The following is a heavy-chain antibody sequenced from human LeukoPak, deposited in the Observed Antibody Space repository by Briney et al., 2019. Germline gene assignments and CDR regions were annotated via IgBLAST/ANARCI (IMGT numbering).Heavy chain of an antibody. D-gene: IGHD3-22*01. CDR2: IYSSGST. Sequence: PGGSLRLSCAASGFTVTTNYMSWIRQTPGKGLEWIGNIYSSGSTSFNPSLKSRITMSVDTSKNQFSLKLNSVTAADTAVYFCARDSGYWLYWGQGTLVTVSS. CDR3: ARDSGYWLY. J-gene: IGHJ4*02. V-gene: IGHV4-59*02. CDR1: GFTVTTNY.